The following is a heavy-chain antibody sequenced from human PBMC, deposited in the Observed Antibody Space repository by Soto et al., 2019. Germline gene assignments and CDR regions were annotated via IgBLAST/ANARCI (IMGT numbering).Heavy chain of an antibody. CDR1: GGSISSYY. Sequence: LSLTCTVSGGSISSYYWSWIRQPPGKGLEWIGYIYYSGSTNYNPSLKSRVTISVDTSKNQFSLKLSSVTAADTAVYYCARRRGYCSSTSCYGHGFDYWGQGTLVTVSS. V-gene: IGHV4-59*08. J-gene: IGHJ4*02. D-gene: IGHD2-2*01. CDR3: ARRRGYCSSTSCYGHGFDY. CDR2: IYYSGST.